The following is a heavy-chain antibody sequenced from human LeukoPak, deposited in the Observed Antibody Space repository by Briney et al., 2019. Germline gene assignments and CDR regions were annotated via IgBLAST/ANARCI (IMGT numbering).Heavy chain of an antibody. J-gene: IGHJ4*02. V-gene: IGHV1-2*02. D-gene: IGHD3-22*01. CDR3: ARDQYYYDSSALDN. Sequence: ASVKVSCKASGYTFSHYAMNWVRQAPGQGLEWMGWINPNSGGTNYAQKFQGRVTMTRDTSISTAYMELSRLRSDDTAVYYCARDQYYYDSSALDNWGQGTLVTVSS. CDR1: GYTFSHYA. CDR2: INPNSGGT.